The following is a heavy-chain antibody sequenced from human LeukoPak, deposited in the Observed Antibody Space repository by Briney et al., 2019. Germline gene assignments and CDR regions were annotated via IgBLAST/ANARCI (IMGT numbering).Heavy chain of an antibody. D-gene: IGHD3-22*01. V-gene: IGHV4-4*07. CDR3: ASTTYYYDSSGYYFLDY. CDR1: GDSISSYY. J-gene: IGHJ4*02. CDR2: IYTSGST. Sequence: SETLSLTCTVSGDSISSYYWSWIRQPAGKGLEWIGRIYTSGSTNYNPSLKNRVTMSVDTSKNQFSLKLSSVTAADTAVYCCASTTYYYDSSGYYFLDYWGQGTLVTVSS.